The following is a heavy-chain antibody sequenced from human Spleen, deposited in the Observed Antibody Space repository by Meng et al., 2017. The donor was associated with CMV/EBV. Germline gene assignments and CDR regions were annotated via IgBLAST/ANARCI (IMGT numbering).Heavy chain of an antibody. CDR3: GRDQGRELINH. CDR2: IYTSGST. V-gene: IGHV4-4*07. Sequence: VDVRDLGPVLVKPSETLSLPFSVSGGSISSSYWSWIRQPAGKGLEWIGRIYTSGSTNYNPSLKSRVTMSVDTSKNQFSLKLSSVTAADTAVYYCGRDQGRELINHWGQGTLVTVSS. J-gene: IGHJ4*02. D-gene: IGHD1-7*01. CDR1: GGSISSSY.